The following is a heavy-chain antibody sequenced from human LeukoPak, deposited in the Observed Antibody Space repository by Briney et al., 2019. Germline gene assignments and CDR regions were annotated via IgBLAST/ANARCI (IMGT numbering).Heavy chain of an antibody. V-gene: IGHV1-2*02. CDR3: ARESGSYFRAADY. J-gene: IGHJ4*02. CDR1: GYIFTAYY. CDR2: INLNSGGT. Sequence: ASVKVSCKASGYIFTAYYMYWVRQAPGQGLEWMGWINLNSGGTNYARKFQGRVTMARDTSISTAYMGLSRLRSDDTAVYYCARESGSYFRAADYWGQGTLVTVSS. D-gene: IGHD1-26*01.